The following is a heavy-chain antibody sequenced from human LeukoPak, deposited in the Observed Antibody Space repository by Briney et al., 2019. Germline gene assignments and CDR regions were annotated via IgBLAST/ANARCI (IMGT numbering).Heavy chain of an antibody. CDR1: GYTFTSYY. Sequence: ASVKVSCKASGYTFTSYYMHWVRQAPGHGFEWMGIIIPSGGSTSYAQKFQGRVTMTRDTSTSTVYMELSSLRSDDAAVYCCAIVEMATIMRFGFGYWGQGTPVTVSS. V-gene: IGHV1-46*01. CDR3: AIVEMATIMRFGFGY. CDR2: IIPSGGST. D-gene: IGHD5-24*01. J-gene: IGHJ4*02.